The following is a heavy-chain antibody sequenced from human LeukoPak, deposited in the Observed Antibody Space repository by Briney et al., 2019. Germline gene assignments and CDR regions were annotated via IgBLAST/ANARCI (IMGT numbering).Heavy chain of an antibody. CDR3: ARGLAATGTVPDY. V-gene: IGHV4-39*07. CDR1: GGSISSSSYY. D-gene: IGHD6-13*01. CDR2: IYYSGST. Sequence: SETLSLTCTVSGGSISSSSYYWAWIRQPPGKGLEWIGSIYYSGSTYYNPSLKSRVTISVDTSKSQFSLKLSSVSAADTAVYYCARGLAATGTVPDYWGQGTLVTVSS. J-gene: IGHJ4*02.